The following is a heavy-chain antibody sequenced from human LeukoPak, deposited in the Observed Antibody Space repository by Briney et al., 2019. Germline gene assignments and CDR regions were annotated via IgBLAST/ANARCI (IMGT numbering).Heavy chain of an antibody. Sequence: ASVKVSYKASGYTFTGCYMHWVRQATGQGLEWMGWINPNSGGTNYAQKFQGRVTMTRDTSISTAYMELSRLRSDDTAVSYCASLEVTGFDPWGQGTLVTVSS. D-gene: IGHD3-3*01. CDR1: GYTFTGCY. V-gene: IGHV1-2*02. J-gene: IGHJ5*02. CDR3: ASLEVTGFDP. CDR2: INPNSGGT.